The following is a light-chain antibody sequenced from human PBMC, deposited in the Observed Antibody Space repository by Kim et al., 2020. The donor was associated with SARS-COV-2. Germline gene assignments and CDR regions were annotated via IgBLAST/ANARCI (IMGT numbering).Light chain of an antibody. CDR1: QNIISY. CDR2: AAS. Sequence: AIRMTQSPSSFSASTGDRVTITCRASQNIISYLAWYQQKPGKAPNLLIYAASTLQSGVPSRFSGSGSGTDFTLTISCLQSEDFATYYCQQYYSYPPTFGGGTKVDIK. CDR3: QQYYSYPPT. V-gene: IGKV1-8*01. J-gene: IGKJ4*01.